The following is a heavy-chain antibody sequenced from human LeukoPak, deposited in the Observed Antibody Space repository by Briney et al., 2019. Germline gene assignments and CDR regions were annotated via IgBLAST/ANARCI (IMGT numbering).Heavy chain of an antibody. Sequence: PGGSLRLSCAASGFSFSDYDMSWVRQAPGKGLEWVSSMSLSTSGKTYADSVKGRFTVSTDKAKNTLYLQMDSLRAEDTAMYYCAKALTRWDFDMWGQGTMVTVSS. D-gene: IGHD1-26*01. CDR1: GFSFSDYD. CDR3: AKALTRWDFDM. CDR2: MSLSTSGK. V-gene: IGHV3-23*01. J-gene: IGHJ3*02.